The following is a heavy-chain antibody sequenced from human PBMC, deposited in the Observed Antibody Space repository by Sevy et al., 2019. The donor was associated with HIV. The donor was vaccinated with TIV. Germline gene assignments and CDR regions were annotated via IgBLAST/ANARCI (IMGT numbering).Heavy chain of an antibody. CDR1: GFSFDSYG. J-gene: IGHJ6*03. CDR2: ISGSGTRT. CDR3: AKWGGGHYDPDEIGYYFYYYNMDV. D-gene: IGHD3-22*01. V-gene: IGHV3-23*01. Sequence: GGSLRLSCAVSGFSFDSYGMTWVRQAPGKGLEWVSGISGSGTRTYYADSGKGRFIISRDNSKNTLYLEMNSLRSEDTARYYWAKWGGGHYDPDEIGYYFYYYNMDVWGKGTTVTVSS.